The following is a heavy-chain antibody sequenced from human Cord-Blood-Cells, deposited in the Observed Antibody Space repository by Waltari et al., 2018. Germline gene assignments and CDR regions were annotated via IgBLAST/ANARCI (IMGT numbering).Heavy chain of an antibody. V-gene: IGHV3-23*01. CDR1: GFTFRSYA. J-gene: IGHJ4*02. Sequence: EVQLLESGGGLVQPGGSLRLSCAASGFTFRSYAMSWVRQAPGKGLEWVSAISGSGGSTYYADSVKGRFTISRDNSKNTLYLQMNSLRAEDTAVYYCASGHDGSGSYYDYWGQGTLVTVSS. CDR3: ASGHDGSGSYYDY. CDR2: ISGSGGST. D-gene: IGHD3-10*01.